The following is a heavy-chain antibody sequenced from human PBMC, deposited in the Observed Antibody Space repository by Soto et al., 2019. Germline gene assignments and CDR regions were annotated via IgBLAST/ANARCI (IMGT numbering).Heavy chain of an antibody. D-gene: IGHD3-10*01. CDR1: GGSISSGDYY. J-gene: IGHJ4*02. V-gene: IGHV4-30-4*01. CDR2: IYYSGST. CDR3: ARDMGHYYGSGSYNAGVLQGYFDY. Sequence: QVQLQESGPGLVKPSQTLSLTCTVSGGSISSGDYYWSWIRQPPGKGLEWIGYIYYSGSTYYNPSLKSRVTISVDTSKNQFSLKLSSVTAADTAVYYCARDMGHYYGSGSYNAGVLQGYFDYWGQGTLVTVSS.